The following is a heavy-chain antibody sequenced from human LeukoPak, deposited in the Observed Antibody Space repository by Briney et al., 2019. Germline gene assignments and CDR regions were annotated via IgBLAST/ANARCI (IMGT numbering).Heavy chain of an antibody. CDR1: GFTFSSYG. J-gene: IGHJ6*04. CDR3: AELGITMIGGV. D-gene: IGHD3-10*02. Sequence: GGSLRLSCAASGFTFSSYGMSWVRQAPGKGLEWVSGISGSGGSTYYADSVKGRFTISRDNSKNTLYLRMNSLRAEDTAVYYCAELGITMIGGVWGKGTTVTISS. V-gene: IGHV3-23*01. CDR2: ISGSGGST.